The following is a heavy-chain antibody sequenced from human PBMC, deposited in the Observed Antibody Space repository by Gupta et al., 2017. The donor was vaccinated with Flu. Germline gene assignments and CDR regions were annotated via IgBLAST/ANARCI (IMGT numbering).Heavy chain of an antibody. CDR3: AGHVDRRWFDP. V-gene: IGHV4-39*01. Sequence: GWIRQPPGKGLEGVGSIYYSGYTYFNQSLKSGVTISVDTSKNQYSLKVSSESAADAALYYWAGHVDRRWFDPWGQGTLVTVSS. J-gene: IGHJ5*02. CDR2: IYYSGYT.